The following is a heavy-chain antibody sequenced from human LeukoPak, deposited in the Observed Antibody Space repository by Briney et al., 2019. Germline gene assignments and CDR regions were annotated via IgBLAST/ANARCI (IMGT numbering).Heavy chain of an antibody. CDR3: ARSGSSGYYGWYFDL. D-gene: IGHD3-22*01. Sequence: SVKVSCKASGGAFSSYAISWVRQAPGQGLEWLGGIIPIFGTANYAQKFQGRVTITADESTSTAYMELSSLRSEDTAVYYCARSGSSGYYGWYFDLWGRGTLVTVSS. J-gene: IGHJ2*01. CDR2: IIPIFGTA. V-gene: IGHV1-69*13. CDR1: GGAFSSYA.